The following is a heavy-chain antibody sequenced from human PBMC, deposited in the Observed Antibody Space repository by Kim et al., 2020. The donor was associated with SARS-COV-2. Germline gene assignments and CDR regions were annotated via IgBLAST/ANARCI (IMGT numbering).Heavy chain of an antibody. J-gene: IGHJ4*02. CDR3: ARGGRGYSSSSLFDY. D-gene: IGHD6-6*01. V-gene: IGHV4-34*01. Sequence: SETLSLTCAVYGGSFSGYYWSWIRQPPGKGLEWIGEINHSGSTNYNPSLKSRVTISVDTSKNQFSLKLSSVTAADTAVYYCARGGRGYSSSSLFDYWGQG. CDR1: GGSFSGYY. CDR2: INHSGST.